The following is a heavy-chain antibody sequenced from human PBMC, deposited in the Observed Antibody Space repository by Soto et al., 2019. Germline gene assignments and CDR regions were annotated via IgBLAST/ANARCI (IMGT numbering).Heavy chain of an antibody. CDR1: GFTFSTYA. Sequence: EVQLLESGGTLVQPGGSLRLSCAASGFTFSTYAMNWVRQAPGKGLEWVSYISGRSGGSTYYADSVKGRFTISRDNSKNTLFLQMNSLRVEDTAVYYCAKVSRFPGGLRSLFWGQGSLVTVSS. CDR2: ISGRSGGST. D-gene: IGHD3-10*01. V-gene: IGHV3-23*01. J-gene: IGHJ4*02. CDR3: AKVSRFPGGLRSLF.